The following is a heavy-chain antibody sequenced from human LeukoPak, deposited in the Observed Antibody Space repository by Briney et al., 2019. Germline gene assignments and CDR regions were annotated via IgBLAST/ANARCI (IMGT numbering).Heavy chain of an antibody. D-gene: IGHD2-8*01. J-gene: IGHJ4*02. CDR1: GFTFSSYG. CDR2: ISYDGSNK. V-gene: IGHV3-30*18. Sequence: PGGSLRLSCAASGFTFSSYGMHWVRQAPGKGLEWVAVISYDGSNKYYADSVKGRFTISRDNSKNTLYLQMNSLRAEDTAVYYCAKDRIVLMVYAYDYWGQGTLVTVSS. CDR3: AKDRIVLMVYAYDY.